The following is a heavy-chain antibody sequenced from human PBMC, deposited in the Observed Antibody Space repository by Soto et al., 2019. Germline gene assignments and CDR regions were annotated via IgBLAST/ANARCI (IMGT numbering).Heavy chain of an antibody. D-gene: IGHD3-22*01. Sequence: QVQLVESGGGVVQPGRSLRLSCAASGFTFSSYAMHWVRQAPGKGLEWVAVISYDGSNKYYADSVKGRFTISRDNSKNALYLQMNSLRAEDKAVDYCARDEYYYDSSGYSFDAFDIWGQGTMVTVSS. V-gene: IGHV3-30-3*01. CDR1: GFTFSSYA. CDR2: ISYDGSNK. CDR3: ARDEYYYDSSGYSFDAFDI. J-gene: IGHJ3*02.